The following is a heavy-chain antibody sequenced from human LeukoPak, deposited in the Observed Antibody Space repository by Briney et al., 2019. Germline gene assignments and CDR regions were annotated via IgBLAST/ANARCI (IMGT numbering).Heavy chain of an antibody. J-gene: IGHJ5*02. Sequence: GGSLRLSCAASGFTFSSYSMNWVRQAPGKGLEWVSSISSSSSYIYYADSVKGRFTISRDNAKNSLYLQMNSLRAEDTAVYYCARDKIYCSGGSCERGWFDPWGQGTLVTVSS. CDR1: GFTFSSYS. CDR2: ISSSSSYI. V-gene: IGHV3-21*01. CDR3: ARDKIYCSGGSCERGWFDP. D-gene: IGHD2-15*01.